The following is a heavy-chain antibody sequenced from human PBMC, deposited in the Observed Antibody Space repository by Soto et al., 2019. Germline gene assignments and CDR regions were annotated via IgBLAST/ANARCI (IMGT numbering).Heavy chain of an antibody. J-gene: IGHJ4*02. CDR3: ARAYKSDYFDY. Sequence: SETLSLTCTVSGGSISSYYWSWIRQPPGKGLEWIGYIYYSGSTNYNPPLKSRVTISVDTSKNQFSLKLSSVTAADTAVYYCARAYKSDYFDYWGQGTLVTVSS. CDR1: GGSISSYY. CDR2: IYYSGST. D-gene: IGHD3-10*01. V-gene: IGHV4-59*01.